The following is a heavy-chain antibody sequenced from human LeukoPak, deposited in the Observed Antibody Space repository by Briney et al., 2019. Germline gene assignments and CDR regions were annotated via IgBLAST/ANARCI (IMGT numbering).Heavy chain of an antibody. Sequence: PSETLSLTCTVSGGSISSSDYYWGWVRQPPGKGLEWIGTIYYSGSSYYNPSLKSRVSISVDTSKNQFSLNLSSVTAADTAVYFCARRSGYCSGGSCYLYFDYWGQGTLVTVSS. CDR2: IYYSGSS. J-gene: IGHJ4*02. V-gene: IGHV4-39*01. CDR1: GGSISSSDYY. D-gene: IGHD2-15*01. CDR3: ARRSGYCSGGSCYLYFDY.